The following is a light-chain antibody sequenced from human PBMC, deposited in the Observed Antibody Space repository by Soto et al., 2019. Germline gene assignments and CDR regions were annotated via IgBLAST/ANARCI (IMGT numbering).Light chain of an antibody. CDR3: QQLNSYPLT. Sequence: DLQLTQSPSFLSASVGDRVTITCRASQGISSYLAWYQQKPGKTAKLLIYAASTLQSAVPSRISVSVSETEFTLTLSSLQPEDFATVYCQQLNSYPLTFGPGTKVDIK. J-gene: IGKJ3*01. V-gene: IGKV1-9*01. CDR1: QGISSY. CDR2: AAS.